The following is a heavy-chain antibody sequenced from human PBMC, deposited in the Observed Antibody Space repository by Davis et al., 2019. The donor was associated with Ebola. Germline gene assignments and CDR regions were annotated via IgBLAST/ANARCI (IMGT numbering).Heavy chain of an antibody. CDR2: ISYDGSNK. Sequence: GGSLRLSCAASGFTFSSYGMHWVRQAPGKGLEWVAVISYDGSNKYYADSVKGRFTISRDNSKNTLYLQMNSLRAEDTAVYYCARLDPITNYGMDVWGKGTTVTVSS. CDR3: ARLDPITNYGMDV. CDR1: GFTFSSYG. J-gene: IGHJ6*04. V-gene: IGHV3-30*03.